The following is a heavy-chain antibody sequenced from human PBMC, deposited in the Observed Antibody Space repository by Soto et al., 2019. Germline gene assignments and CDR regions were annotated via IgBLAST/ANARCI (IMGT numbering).Heavy chain of an antibody. CDR1: GFTVSSNY. D-gene: IGHD1-1*01. Sequence: GGSLRLSCAASGFTVSSNYMNWVRQAPGKGLEWVAVIYSDDNTYYADSVKGRFTISRHSSKNTLYLQMNSLRIEDTAVYFCARKNVSGHSYGTYHSYLDVRGKGPTVTVSS. J-gene: IGHJ6*03. CDR2: IYSDDNT. V-gene: IGHV3-53*04. CDR3: ARKNVSGHSYGTYHSYLDV.